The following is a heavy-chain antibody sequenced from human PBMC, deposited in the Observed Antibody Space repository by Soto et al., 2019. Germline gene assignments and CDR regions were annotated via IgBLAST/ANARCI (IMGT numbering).Heavy chain of an antibody. D-gene: IGHD2-15*01. V-gene: IGHV1-69*06. CDR1: GGTFSTYT. CDR3: ERGLECRGYCLDKPTWFGP. Sequence: QVQLVQSGAEVKKSGSSVKVSCKASGGTFSTYTFSWVRQAPGQGLEWMGRIIPIFGTPYYAQKFQGRVTITADKSTSTVYMELSSLGSDDTAVYFCERGLECRGYCLDKPTWFGPWGQGTLVTVSS. CDR2: IIPIFGTP. J-gene: IGHJ5*02.